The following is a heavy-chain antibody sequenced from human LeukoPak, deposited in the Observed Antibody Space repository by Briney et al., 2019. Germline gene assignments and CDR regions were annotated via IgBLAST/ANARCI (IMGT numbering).Heavy chain of an antibody. CDR3: ARGLTIFGVVTPQGHYFDY. J-gene: IGHJ4*02. V-gene: IGHV4-38-2*02. CDR1: GYSISSGYY. D-gene: IGHD3-3*01. CDR2: IYHSGST. Sequence: PSETLSVTCTVSGYSISSGYYWGWIRQPPGKGLEWIGSIYHSGSTYYNPSLKSRVTISVDTSKNQFSLKLSSVTAADTAVYYCARGLTIFGVVTPQGHYFDYWGQGTLVTVSS.